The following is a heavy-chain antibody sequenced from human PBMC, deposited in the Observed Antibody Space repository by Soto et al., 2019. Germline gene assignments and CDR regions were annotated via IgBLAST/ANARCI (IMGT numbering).Heavy chain of an antibody. Sequence: QVQLQESGPGLVKPSQTLSLTCTVSGGSISSGGYYWSWIRQHPGKGLEWIGYIYYSGRTYYNPSLKSRVTISVDTSKNQFSLKLSSVTAADTAVYYCAREGYCSGGSCYGMDVWGQGTTVTVSS. CDR2: IYYSGRT. D-gene: IGHD2-15*01. V-gene: IGHV4-31*03. CDR3: AREGYCSGGSCYGMDV. CDR1: GGSISSGGYY. J-gene: IGHJ6*02.